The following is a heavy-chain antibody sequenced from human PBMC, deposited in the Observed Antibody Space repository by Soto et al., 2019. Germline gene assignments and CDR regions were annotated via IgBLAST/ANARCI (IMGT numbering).Heavy chain of an antibody. J-gene: IGHJ4*02. CDR1: GFAFNNYG. D-gene: IGHD2-2*01. V-gene: IGHV3-21*01. CDR3: AREDSIIIPAVSDF. Sequence: GALRLSCTVSGFAFNNYGINWVRQAPGKGLEWVSSISKSDYTYYSDSVKGRFTISRDNAKNSVSLQMNTLRVEDTAVYYCAREDSIIIPAVSDFWGQGTLVTVSS. CDR2: ISKSDYT.